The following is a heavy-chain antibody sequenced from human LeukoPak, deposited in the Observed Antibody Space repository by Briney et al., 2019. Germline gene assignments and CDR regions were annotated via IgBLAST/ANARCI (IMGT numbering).Heavy chain of an antibody. J-gene: IGHJ4*02. CDR3: ARPGEEYYYDGSGYHFDY. CDR2: IISILGIA. Sequence: SVKVSCKASGGTFSSYAISWVRQAPGQGLEWMGRIISILGIANYAQKFQGRVTITADKSTSTAYMELSSLRSEDTAVYYCARPGEEYYYDGSGYHFDYWGQGTLVTVSS. D-gene: IGHD3-22*01. V-gene: IGHV1-69*04. CDR1: GGTFSSYA.